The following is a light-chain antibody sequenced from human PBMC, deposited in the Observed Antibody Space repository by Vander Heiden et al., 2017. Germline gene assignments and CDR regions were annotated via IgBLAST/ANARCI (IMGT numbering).Light chain of an antibody. CDR1: SGAVSTSHY. CDR3: VLYMGSGMDVV. CDR2: NTG. Sequence: QTVVTQEPSFSVSPGGTVTPTCGSSSGAVSTSHYHSCYQQTPGQAPRTLIYNTGTRSSGVPDRFSGSILGNKAALTITGAQADDESDYYCVLYMGSGMDVVFGGGTKLTVL. V-gene: IGLV8-61*01. J-gene: IGLJ2*01.